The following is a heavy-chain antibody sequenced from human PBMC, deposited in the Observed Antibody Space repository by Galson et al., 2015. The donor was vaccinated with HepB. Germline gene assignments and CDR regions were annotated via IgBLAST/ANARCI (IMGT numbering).Heavy chain of an antibody. CDR1: GFTFSSNW. CDR3: ARESIFRAFDI. V-gene: IGHV3-7*01. D-gene: IGHD3-3*01. Sequence: SLRLSCAASGFTFSSNWMSWVRQAPGKGLEWVANINQDGSEKYYVDSVKGRFTISRDNAKNSLYLQMNSLRAEDTALYYCARESIFRAFDIWGQGTMVTVSS. CDR2: INQDGSEK. J-gene: IGHJ3*02.